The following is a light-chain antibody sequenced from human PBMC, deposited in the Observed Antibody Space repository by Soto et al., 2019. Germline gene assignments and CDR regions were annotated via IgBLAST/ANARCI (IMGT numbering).Light chain of an antibody. V-gene: IGLV2-14*01. Sequence: QSVLTQPASVSGSPGQSITISCTGTSSDVGGYNYVSWYQQHPGKAPKLMIYEVSNRPSGVSNRFSGSKSGNTASLTISGLQADDEADYYCSSYTSSSTSWVFGGGTKVTVL. CDR3: SSYTSSSTSWV. J-gene: IGLJ2*01. CDR2: EVS. CDR1: SSDVGGYNY.